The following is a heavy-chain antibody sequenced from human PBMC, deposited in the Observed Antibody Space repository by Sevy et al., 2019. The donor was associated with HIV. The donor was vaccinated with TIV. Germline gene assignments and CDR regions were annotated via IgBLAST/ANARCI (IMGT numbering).Heavy chain of an antibody. CDR1: GYTFTGYY. D-gene: IGHD6-19*01. CDR3: ARDLYSSGWYVTFDY. Sequence: ASVKVSCKASGYTFTGYYMHWVRQAPGQGLEWMGWINPNSGGTTYAQKFQGRVTMTRDTSISTAYMELSRLRSDDTAVYYCARDLYSSGWYVTFDYWGQGTLVNVSS. V-gene: IGHV1-2*02. J-gene: IGHJ4*02. CDR2: INPNSGGT.